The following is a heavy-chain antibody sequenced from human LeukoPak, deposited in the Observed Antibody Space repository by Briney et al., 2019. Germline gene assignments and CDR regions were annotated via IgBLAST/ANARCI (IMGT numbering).Heavy chain of an antibody. Sequence: SETLSLTCAVYGGSFSGYYWSWIRQPPGKGLEWIGEINHSGSTNYNPSLKSRVTISVDTSKNQFSLKVSSVTAADTAVYYCARLGDYYYYYYMDVWGKGTTVTVSS. CDR3: ARLGDYYYYYYMDV. V-gene: IGHV4-34*01. CDR2: INHSGST. CDR1: GGSFSGYY. J-gene: IGHJ6*03.